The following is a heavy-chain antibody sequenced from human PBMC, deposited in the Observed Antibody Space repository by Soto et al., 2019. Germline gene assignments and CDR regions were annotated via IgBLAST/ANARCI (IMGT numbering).Heavy chain of an antibody. V-gene: IGHV3-66*01. CDR3: AAYSHKGY. CDR2: IYRGGST. CDR1: GFTVSNNY. Sequence: EEQLVESGGDLVQPGGSLRLSCAASGFTVSNNYMSWVRQAPGKGLEWVSLIYRGGSTYYADSVKGRFTISRESSKNTLYLQMNSRRAEDTAMYYCAAYSHKGYWGQGTLVTVSS. D-gene: IGHD3-16*01. J-gene: IGHJ4*02.